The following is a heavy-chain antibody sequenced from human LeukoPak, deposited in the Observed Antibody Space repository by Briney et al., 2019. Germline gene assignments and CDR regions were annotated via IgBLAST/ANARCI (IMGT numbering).Heavy chain of an antibody. CDR2: IGGSGSGT. Sequence: GGSLRLSCTAPGLTFTSSAITWVRKAPGKGLEWVSGIGGSGSGTYYADFVKGRFTISRDNSKNTMYLEMNSLRAEDTAVYYCARAAANYYGSGSYGMDVWGQGTTVTVSS. D-gene: IGHD3-10*01. CDR3: ARAAANYYGSGSYGMDV. V-gene: IGHV3-23*01. CDR1: GLTFTSSA. J-gene: IGHJ6*02.